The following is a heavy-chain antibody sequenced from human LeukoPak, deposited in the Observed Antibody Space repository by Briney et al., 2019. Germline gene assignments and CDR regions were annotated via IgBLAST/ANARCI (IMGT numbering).Heavy chain of an antibody. Sequence: SETLSLTCTVSGASISNYDWSWIRQSPGKGLEWIGYMLYSGSTNQNPSLRSRVTISVDTSKNQVSLKLSSVTAADTAVYYCARQNSGRCSYGVFDIWGQGTMVTVSS. D-gene: IGHD1-26*01. J-gene: IGHJ3*02. CDR2: MLYSGST. CDR3: ARQNSGRCSYGVFDI. CDR1: GASISNYD. V-gene: IGHV4-59*08.